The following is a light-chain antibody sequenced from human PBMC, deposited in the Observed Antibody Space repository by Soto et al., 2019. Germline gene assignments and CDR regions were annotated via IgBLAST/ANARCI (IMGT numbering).Light chain of an antibody. Sequence: QSVLTQPPSVSGAPGQRVTIPCTGSSSNIGSFYDVHWYQQLPGTVPKLLIYGDNNRPSGVPDRFSGSKSGTAASLAITGLQAEDEADYYCQSYDNSLNHVVFSGGTKLTVL. J-gene: IGLJ2*01. CDR2: GDN. V-gene: IGLV1-40*01. CDR1: SSNIGSFYD. CDR3: QSYDNSLNHVV.